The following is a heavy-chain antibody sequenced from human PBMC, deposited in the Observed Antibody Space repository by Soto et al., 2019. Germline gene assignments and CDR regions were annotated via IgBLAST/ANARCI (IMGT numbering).Heavy chain of an antibody. J-gene: IGHJ6*02. V-gene: IGHV3-33*01. CDR3: ARDQLERRYYCGMDV. CDR2: IWYDGSNK. Sequence: GGSLRLSCAASGFTFSSYGMHWVRQAPGKGLEWVAVIWYDGSNKYYADSVKGRFTISRDNSKNTLYLQMNSLRAEDTAVYYCARDQLERRYYCGMDVWGQGTTVTVSS. CDR1: GFTFSSYG. D-gene: IGHD1-1*01.